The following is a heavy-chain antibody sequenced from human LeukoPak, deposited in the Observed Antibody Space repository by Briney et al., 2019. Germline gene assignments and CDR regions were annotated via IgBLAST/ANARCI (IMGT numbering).Heavy chain of an antibody. V-gene: IGHV4-59*01. CDR3: ARITWYNTGRGFDY. Sequence: SETLSLTCTVNGDSISSNYWSWIRQPPGKGLEWIGYISYSGSTNYNPSLKSRVTISVDTSENQFSLKLSSVTAADTAVYYCARITWYNTGRGFDYWGQGTLVTVSS. CDR1: GDSISSNY. J-gene: IGHJ4*02. CDR2: ISYSGST. D-gene: IGHD6-19*01.